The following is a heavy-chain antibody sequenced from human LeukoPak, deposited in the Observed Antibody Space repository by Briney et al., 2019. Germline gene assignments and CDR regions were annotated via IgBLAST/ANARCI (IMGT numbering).Heavy chain of an antibody. CDR2: MNPNSGNT. CDR3: ARGGSSWYGGRYAFDI. CDR1: GYTFTSYD. V-gene: IGHV1-8*03. D-gene: IGHD6-13*01. J-gene: IGHJ3*02. Sequence: GASVKVSCKASGYTFTSYDINWVRQAPGQGLEWMGWMNPNSGNTGYAQKFQGRVTITRNTSISTAYMELSSLRSEDTAVYYCARGGSSWYGGRYAFDIWGQGTMVTVSS.